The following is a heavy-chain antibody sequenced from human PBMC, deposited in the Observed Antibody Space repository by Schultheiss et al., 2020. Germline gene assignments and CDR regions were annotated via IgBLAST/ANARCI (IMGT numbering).Heavy chain of an antibody. CDR1: GFTFSSYW. CDR3: ARDNLVRKQWLVQDHYYYYYGMDV. D-gene: IGHD6-19*01. V-gene: IGHV3-7*01. CDR2: IKQDGSEK. Sequence: GGSLRLSCAASGFTFSSYWMSWVRQAPGKGLEWVANIKQDGSEKYYVDSVKGRFTISRDNAKNSLYLQMNSLRAEDTAVYYCARDNLVRKQWLVQDHYYYYYGMDVWGQGTTVTVSS. J-gene: IGHJ6*02.